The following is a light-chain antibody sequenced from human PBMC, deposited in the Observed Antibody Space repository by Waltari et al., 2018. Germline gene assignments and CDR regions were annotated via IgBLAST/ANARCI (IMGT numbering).Light chain of an antibody. CDR2: AAS. CDR3: QHYVRLPAT. Sequence: SCRTSQSVSRTLAWYQQTPRQAPSLLIYAASTRAPGIPDRFSGSGSGTDFSLTISRLEPEDFAVYYCQHYVRLPATFGQGTKVEIK. CDR1: QSVSRT. V-gene: IGKV3-20*01. J-gene: IGKJ1*01.